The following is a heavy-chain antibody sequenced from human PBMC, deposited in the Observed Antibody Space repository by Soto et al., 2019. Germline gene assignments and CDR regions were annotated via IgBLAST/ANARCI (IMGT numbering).Heavy chain of an antibody. CDR3: ARISGSGSFYKRGWFDH. V-gene: IGHV5-51*01. Sequence: GESLKISCKASGYIFVRNWIAWVRQMPGKGLEWMGIIFPGDSDTRYNPAFQGQVTISVDKSTNTAYLQWSRLKASDTAIYYCARISGSGSFYKRGWFDHWGQGTLVTVSS. J-gene: IGHJ5*02. CDR2: IFPGDSDT. CDR1: GYIFVRNW. D-gene: IGHD3-10*01.